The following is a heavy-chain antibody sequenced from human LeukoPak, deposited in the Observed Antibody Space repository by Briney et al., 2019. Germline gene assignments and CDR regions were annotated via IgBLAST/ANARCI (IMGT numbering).Heavy chain of an antibody. CDR1: GFTFSDSW. V-gene: IGHV3-7*01. CDR3: ATYTHWVAGDV. CDR2: MNQDGSAK. J-gene: IGHJ6*02. Sequence: GGSLRLSCAASGFTFSDSWMSWVRQAPGKGLGWVAHMNQDGSAKGYVDSVKGRFTISRDNARNSLYLQMSSLRPEDTAVYYCATYTHWVAGDVWGQGTTVTVSS. D-gene: IGHD3-16*01.